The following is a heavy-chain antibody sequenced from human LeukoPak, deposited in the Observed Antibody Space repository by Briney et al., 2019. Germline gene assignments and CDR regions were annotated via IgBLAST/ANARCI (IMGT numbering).Heavy chain of an antibody. CDR1: GFTVSSNY. CDR3: ASRTGSSGLQFDY. J-gene: IGHJ4*02. CDR2: IYSGGST. Sequence: GGSLRLSCAASGFTVSSNYMSWVRQAPGKGLEWVSVIYSGGSTYYADSVKGRFTISRHNSKNTLYLQMNSLRAEDTAVYYRASRTGSSGLQFDYWGQGTLVTVSS. D-gene: IGHD3-22*01. V-gene: IGHV3-53*04.